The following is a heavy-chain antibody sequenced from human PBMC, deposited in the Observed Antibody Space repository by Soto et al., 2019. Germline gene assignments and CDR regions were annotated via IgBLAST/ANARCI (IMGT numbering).Heavy chain of an antibody. CDR3: ASRKSSPYFDY. D-gene: IGHD3-10*01. J-gene: IGHJ4*02. V-gene: IGHV4-30-4*01. CDR2: IYYSGST. Sequence: SETLSLTCTVSGSSISSGEYYWSWIRQPPGKSLECIGYIYYSGSTYYNPSLKSRVTISVDTSKNQFSLKLSSVTAADTAVYYCASRKSSPYFDYWGQGTLVTVSS. CDR1: GSSISSGEYY.